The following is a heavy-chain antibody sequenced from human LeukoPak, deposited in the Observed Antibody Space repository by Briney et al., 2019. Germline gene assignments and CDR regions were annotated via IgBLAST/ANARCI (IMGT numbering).Heavy chain of an antibody. D-gene: IGHD2-8*01. CDR2: IYYSGST. V-gene: IGHV4-31*03. J-gene: IGHJ4*02. CDR1: GGSISSGGYS. CDR3: ARAGSQLDPYCTNGVCFNFDY. Sequence: SETLSLTCTVSGGSISSGGYSWSWIRQHPGKGLEWIGYIYYSGSTYYNPSLKSRVTISVDTSKNQFSLKLSSVTAADTAVYYCARAGSQLDPYCTNGVCFNFDYWGQGTLVTVSS.